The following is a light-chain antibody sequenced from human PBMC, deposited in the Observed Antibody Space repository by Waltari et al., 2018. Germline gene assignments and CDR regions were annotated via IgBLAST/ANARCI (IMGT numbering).Light chain of an antibody. J-gene: IGLJ1*01. CDR1: TGHTSNA. Sequence: QLVRTQSPSASASLGASVKHTCTLSTGHTSNAIACHQQQPDKGHLYLMKLNSDGSHSKGDGIPDRFSGSSSGAERYLTISSLQSEDEADYYCQTWGTGIRVFGTGTKVTVL. V-gene: IGLV4-69*01. CDR2: LNSDGSH. CDR3: QTWGTGIRV.